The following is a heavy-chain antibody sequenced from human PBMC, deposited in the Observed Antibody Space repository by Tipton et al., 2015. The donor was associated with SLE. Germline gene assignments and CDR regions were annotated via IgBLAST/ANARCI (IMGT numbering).Heavy chain of an antibody. CDR3: ARGSSSSDWYFDL. Sequence: TLSLTCTVSGGSITNHYWNWIRQPPGKGLEWIGYIHYSGTTHDNPSLKSRVTISVDMSKNQFSLRLTSVTAADTAVYYCARGSSSSDWYFDLWGVAPWSLSPQ. V-gene: IGHV4-59*11. J-gene: IGHJ2*01. CDR2: IHYSGTT. CDR1: GGSITNHY. D-gene: IGHD6-13*01.